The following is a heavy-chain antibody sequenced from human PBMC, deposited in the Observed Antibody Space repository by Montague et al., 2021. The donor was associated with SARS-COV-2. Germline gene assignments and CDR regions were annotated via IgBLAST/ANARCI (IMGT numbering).Heavy chain of an antibody. CDR3: ARDSSWTPFDF. D-gene: IGHD3/OR15-3a*01. V-gene: IGHV4-31*03. J-gene: IGHJ4*02. CDR2: ISYSGDT. CDR1: GDSISSGGYY. Sequence: TLSLTCTVSGDSISSGGYYWSWIRQHPGKGLEWIGYISYSGDTYYTPSLKSRITMSVDTSSNQFSLKLRSVTAADTAVYYCARDSSWTPFDFWGQGTLVTVSS.